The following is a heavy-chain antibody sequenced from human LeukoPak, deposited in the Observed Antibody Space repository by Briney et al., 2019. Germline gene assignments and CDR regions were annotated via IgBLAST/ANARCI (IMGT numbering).Heavy chain of an antibody. J-gene: IGHJ4*02. Sequence: SXXLSLTCXXSXXSISSYXXTWIRQPAGKGLEWIGRIYTTGSTNYNPSLNSRVTMSVDTSKNQFSLKLSSVTAADTAVYYCARGTMSGALDYWGQGTLVTVSS. V-gene: IGHV4-4*07. CDR1: XXSISSYX. CDR2: IYTTGST. CDR3: ARGTMSGALDY. D-gene: IGHD1-14*01.